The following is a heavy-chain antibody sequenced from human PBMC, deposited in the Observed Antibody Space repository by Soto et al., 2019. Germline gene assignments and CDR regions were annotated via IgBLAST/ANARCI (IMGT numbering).Heavy chain of an antibody. V-gene: IGHV3-48*02. CDR1: GFTFSSYS. CDR3: ARVIMEV. CDR2: ISSSSTI. Sequence: PGGSLRLSCADSGFTFSSYSMNWVRQAPGKGLEWVSYISSSSTIYYADSVKGRFTISRDNAKNSLYLQMNSLRDEDTAVYYCARVIMEVWGQGTTVTVSS. J-gene: IGHJ6*02.